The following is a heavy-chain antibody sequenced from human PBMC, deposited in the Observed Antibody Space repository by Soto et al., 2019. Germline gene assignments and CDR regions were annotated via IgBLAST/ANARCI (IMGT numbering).Heavy chain of an antibody. Sequence: EVRLVESGGGLVQPGRSLRLSCAASGFTFDDYAMHWFRQAPGKGLEWVSGISWNSGSIGYADSVKGRFTISRDNAKNSLYLQMNSLRAEDTALYYCAKDTVKDIVVVPAARSFDYWGQGTLVTVSS. CDR3: AKDTVKDIVVVPAARSFDY. CDR1: GFTFDDYA. CDR2: ISWNSGSI. D-gene: IGHD2-2*01. V-gene: IGHV3-9*01. J-gene: IGHJ4*02.